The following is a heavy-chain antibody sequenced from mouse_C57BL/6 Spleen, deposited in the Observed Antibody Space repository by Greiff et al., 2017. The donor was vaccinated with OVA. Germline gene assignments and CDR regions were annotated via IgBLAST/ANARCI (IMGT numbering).Heavy chain of an antibody. V-gene: IGHV5-4*03. CDR1: GFTFSSYA. J-gene: IGHJ2*01. CDR2: ISDGGSYT. D-gene: IGHD6-1*01. Sequence: EVMLVESGGGLVKPGGSLKLSCAASGFTFSSYAMSWVRQTPEKRLEWVATISDGGSYTYYPDNVKGRFTISRDNAKNNLYLQMSHLKSEDTAMYYCARGFPLFDYWGQGTTLTVSS. CDR3: ARGFPLFDY.